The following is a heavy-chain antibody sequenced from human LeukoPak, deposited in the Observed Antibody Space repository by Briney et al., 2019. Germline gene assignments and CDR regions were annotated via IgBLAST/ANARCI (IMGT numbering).Heavy chain of an antibody. CDR2: FDPEDGET. CDR1: GYTLTELS. D-gene: IGHD1-26*01. V-gene: IGHV1-24*01. J-gene: IGHJ4*02. Sequence: ASVKVSCKVSGYTLTELSMHWVRQAPGKGLEWMGGFDPEDGETIYAQKFQGRVTMTEYTSTDTAYMELSSLRSEDTAVYYCATVLHSGSYYILFDYWGQGTLVTVSS. CDR3: ATVLHSGSYYILFDY.